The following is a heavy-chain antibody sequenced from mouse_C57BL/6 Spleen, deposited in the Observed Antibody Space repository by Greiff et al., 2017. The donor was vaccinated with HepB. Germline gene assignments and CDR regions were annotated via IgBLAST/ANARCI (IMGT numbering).Heavy chain of an antibody. D-gene: IGHD1-1*01. J-gene: IGHJ3*01. CDR3: AREGGSYGSSRAGFAY. V-gene: IGHV3-6*01. CDR1: GYSITSGYY. Sequence: EVQVVESGPGLVKPSQSLSLTCSVTGYSITSGYYWNWIRQLPGNKLEWMGYISYDGSNNYNPSLKNRISITRDTSKNQLFLKLKSVTTEDTATYDCAREGGSYGSSRAGFAYWGQGTLVTVSA. CDR2: ISYDGSN.